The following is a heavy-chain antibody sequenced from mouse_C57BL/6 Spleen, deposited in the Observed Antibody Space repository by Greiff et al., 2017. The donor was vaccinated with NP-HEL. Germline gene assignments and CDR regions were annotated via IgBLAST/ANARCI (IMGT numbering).Heavy chain of an antibody. CDR1: GYTFTSYW. J-gene: IGHJ4*01. CDR2: IDPNSGGT. D-gene: IGHD1-1*01. CDR3: ARSYGSSHYYAMDY. Sequence: VQLQQSGAELVKPGASVKLSCKASGYTFTSYWMHWVKQRPGRGLEWIGRIDPNSGGTKYNEKFKSKATLTVDKPSSTAYMQLSSLTSEDSAVYYCARSYGSSHYYAMDYWGQGTSVTVSS. V-gene: IGHV1-72*01.